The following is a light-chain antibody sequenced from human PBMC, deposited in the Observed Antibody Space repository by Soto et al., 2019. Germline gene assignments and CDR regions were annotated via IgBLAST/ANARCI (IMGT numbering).Light chain of an antibody. Sequence: QSVLTQSRSESATPGQRVTISCSGSGSNIGTHAVNWYQQVPGTAPTLLIFRNHQRPSGVPDRFSGSKSGTSASLAISGPQSDDDADYYCAAWDDSLRAVVFGGGTKLTVL. CDR1: GSNIGTHA. CDR2: RNH. J-gene: IGLJ2*01. V-gene: IGLV1-44*01. CDR3: AAWDDSLRAVV.